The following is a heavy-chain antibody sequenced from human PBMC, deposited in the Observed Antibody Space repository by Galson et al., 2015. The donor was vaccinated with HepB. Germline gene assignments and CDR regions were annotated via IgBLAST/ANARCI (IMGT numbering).Heavy chain of an antibody. Sequence: SLRLSCAASGFTFNSYSMNWVRQAPGKGLEWVSSISSGGTYIYYADSMKGRFTISRDNAKNSLFLQMNSLRAEDTAVYYCARVYYYDSSGYSHVGFDYWGQGTLVTVSS. V-gene: IGHV3-21*01. J-gene: IGHJ4*02. D-gene: IGHD3-22*01. CDR2: ISSGGTYI. CDR1: GFTFNSYS. CDR3: ARVYYYDSSGYSHVGFDY.